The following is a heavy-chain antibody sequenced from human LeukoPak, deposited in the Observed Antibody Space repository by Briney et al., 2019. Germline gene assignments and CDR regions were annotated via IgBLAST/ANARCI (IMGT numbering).Heavy chain of an antibody. CDR1: GFTFSSYG. Sequence: PGGSLRLSCAASGFTFSSYGMHWVRQAPGKGLEWVAVIWYDGSNKYYADSVKGRFTISRDNPKNTLYLQMNSLRAEDTAVYYRARDRVGYFDYWGQGTLVTVSS. CDR2: IWYDGSNK. CDR3: ARDRVGYFDY. J-gene: IGHJ4*02. D-gene: IGHD1-26*01. V-gene: IGHV3-33*01.